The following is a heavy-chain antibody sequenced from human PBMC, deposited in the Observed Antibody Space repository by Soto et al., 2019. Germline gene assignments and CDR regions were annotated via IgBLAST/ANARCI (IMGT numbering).Heavy chain of an antibody. Sequence: LRLSCAASGFTFSNYWMHWVRQAPGKGLVWVSRINSDGITTNYADSVKGRFTISRDNAKNTLYLQMNSLRAEDTAVYYCARTSTITLFDYWSQGTLVTVSS. CDR3: ARTSTITLFDY. V-gene: IGHV3-74*01. J-gene: IGHJ4*02. D-gene: IGHD3-10*01. CDR2: INSDGITT. CDR1: GFTFSNYW.